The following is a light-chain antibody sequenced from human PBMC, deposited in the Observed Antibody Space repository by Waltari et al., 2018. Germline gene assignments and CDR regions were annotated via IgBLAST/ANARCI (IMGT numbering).Light chain of an antibody. CDR1: QSISSSW. CDR2: GAS. V-gene: IGKV3-20*01. Sequence: ENVLTQSPGTLSLSPGERATLSCRASQSISSSWLAWYQQKPGRAPRLLSYGASSRATGIPDRFSGSGSGTDFTLTIRRLEPEDFAVYYCQQFGTSWWTFGQGTKVEV. J-gene: IGKJ1*01. CDR3: QQFGTSWWT.